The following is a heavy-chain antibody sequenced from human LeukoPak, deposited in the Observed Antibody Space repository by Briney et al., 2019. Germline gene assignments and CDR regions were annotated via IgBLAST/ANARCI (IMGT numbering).Heavy chain of an antibody. J-gene: IGHJ3*02. V-gene: IGHV1-2*02. D-gene: IGHD6-13*01. CDR1: GYTFTGYY. CDR3: ARGGIYSSSWYGFTDAFDI. Sequence: ASVKVSCKASGYTFTGYYIHWVRQAPGQGLEWMGWINSNSGGTNYAQKFQGRVTMTRDTSISTAYMELSRLRSDDTAVYYCARGGIYSSSWYGFTDAFDIWGQGTMVTVSS. CDR2: INSNSGGT.